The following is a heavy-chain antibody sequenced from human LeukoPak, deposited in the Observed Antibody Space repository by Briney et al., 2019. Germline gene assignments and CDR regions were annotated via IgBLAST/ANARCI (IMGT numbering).Heavy chain of an antibody. V-gene: IGHV3-21*01. J-gene: IGHJ6*02. CDR1: GFTFSSYS. D-gene: IGHD6-13*01. Sequence: GGSLRLSCAASGFTFSSYSMNWVRQAPGKGLEWVSSISSSSSYIYYADSVKGRFTISRDNAKNSLYLQMNSLRAEDTAVYYCARVPGIAAAGGNYYYYGMDVWGQGPRSPSP. CDR3: ARVPGIAAAGGNYYYYGMDV. CDR2: ISSSSSYI.